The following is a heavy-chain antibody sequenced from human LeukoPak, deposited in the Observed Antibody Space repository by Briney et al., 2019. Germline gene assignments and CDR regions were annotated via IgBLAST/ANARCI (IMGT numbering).Heavy chain of an antibody. D-gene: IGHD5-18*01. CDR3: ACRRGYSYGYGEDY. Sequence: SETLSLTCAVYGGSFSGYYWSWIRQPPGKGLEWIGEINHSGSTNYNPSLKSRVTISVDTSKNQFSLKLSSVTAADTAVYYCACRRGYSYGYGEDYWGQGTLVTVSS. V-gene: IGHV4-34*01. J-gene: IGHJ4*02. CDR2: INHSGST. CDR1: GGSFSGYY.